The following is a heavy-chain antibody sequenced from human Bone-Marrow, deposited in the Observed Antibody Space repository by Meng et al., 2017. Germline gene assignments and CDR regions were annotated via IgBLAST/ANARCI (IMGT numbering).Heavy chain of an antibody. Sequence: VGLGESGGGCVQPGGPLGLSCAASGFSFSSYAMSWRRRPPGKGLGWVAALSGGGFTTYYADSVKGRFTISRHNSKHTLYLQVNSLRAEDTALYYCAKYSYGLGDYFDYWGQGALVTVSS. D-gene: IGHD3-10*01. CDR3: AKYSYGLGDYFDY. CDR2: LSGGGFTT. V-gene: IGHV3-23*04. J-gene: IGHJ4*02. CDR1: GFSFSSYA.